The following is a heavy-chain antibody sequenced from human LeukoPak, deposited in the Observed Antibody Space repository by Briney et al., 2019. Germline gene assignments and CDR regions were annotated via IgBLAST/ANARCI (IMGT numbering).Heavy chain of an antibody. CDR1: GFTFSSYW. D-gene: IGHD6-19*01. CDR2: IKQDGSEK. Sequence: GGSLRLSCAASGFTFSSYWMSWVRQAPGKGLEWVANIKQDGSEKYYVDSVKGRFTISRDNAKNSLYLQINSLRAEDTAVYYCAREDFSSGRAAPYYYYGMDVWGQGTTVTVSS. J-gene: IGHJ6*02. V-gene: IGHV3-7*05. CDR3: AREDFSSGRAAPYYYYGMDV.